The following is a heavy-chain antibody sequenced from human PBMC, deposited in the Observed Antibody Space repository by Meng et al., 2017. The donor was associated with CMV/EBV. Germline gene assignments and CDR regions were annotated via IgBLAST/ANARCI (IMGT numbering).Heavy chain of an antibody. V-gene: IGHV1-46*01. Sequence: ASVKVSCKASGYTFTSYYMHWVRQAPGQGLEWMGIINPSGGSTSYAQKFQGRVTMTRDTSTSTVYMELSSLRSEDTAVYYCVRSGYCSSTSCSKTSIGVDDYWGQGTLVTVSS. CDR2: INPSGGST. D-gene: IGHD2-2*01. J-gene: IGHJ4*02. CDR3: VRSGYCSSTSCSKTSIGVDDY. CDR1: GYTFTSYY.